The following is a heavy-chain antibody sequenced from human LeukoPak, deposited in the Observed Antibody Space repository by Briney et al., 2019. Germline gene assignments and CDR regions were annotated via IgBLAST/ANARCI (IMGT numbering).Heavy chain of an antibody. CDR2: VSGSGGHT. Sequence: GGSLSLSCAASGFAFITFPMSWVRQAPGKGLEWVSAVSGSGGHTFYLDSAKGRVTISRDNSKKTLYLQMNSLRVDDTAVYYCAKGRASATDASHGDVVTTTLGGFDIWGQGKMVTVSS. CDR3: AKGRASATDASHGDVVTTTLGGFDI. V-gene: IGHV3-23*01. D-gene: IGHD4-17*01. J-gene: IGHJ3*02. CDR1: GFAFITFP.